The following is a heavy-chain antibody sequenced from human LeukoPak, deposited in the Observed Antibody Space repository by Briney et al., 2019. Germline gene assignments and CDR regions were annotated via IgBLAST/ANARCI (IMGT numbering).Heavy chain of an antibody. V-gene: IGHV3-74*01. CDR1: GFTFSNYL. J-gene: IGHJ4*02. CDR3: ARDMDADYSGNTLDY. Sequence: GGSLRLSCAASGFTFSNYLMHWVRQAPGKGLVWVARISHDGGATNHADSVKGRFTISRDNAKNTLYLQMNSLKVEDTAVYYCARDMDADYSGNTLDYWGRGTPVTVSS. CDR2: ISHDGGAT. D-gene: IGHD4-11*01.